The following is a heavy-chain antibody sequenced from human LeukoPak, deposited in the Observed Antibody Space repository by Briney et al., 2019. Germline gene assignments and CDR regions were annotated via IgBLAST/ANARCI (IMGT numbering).Heavy chain of an antibody. CDR1: GFTFSSYW. V-gene: IGHV3-7*01. CDR3: ARDPGKISFDY. Sequence: GGSLRLSCAASGFTFSSYWMSWVRQAPGKGLEWVANVKQDGSEKYYVDSVKGRFTISRDNAKNSLYLQMNSLRAEDTAVYYCARDPGKISFDYWGQGTLVTVSS. D-gene: IGHD1-1*01. J-gene: IGHJ4*02. CDR2: VKQDGSEK.